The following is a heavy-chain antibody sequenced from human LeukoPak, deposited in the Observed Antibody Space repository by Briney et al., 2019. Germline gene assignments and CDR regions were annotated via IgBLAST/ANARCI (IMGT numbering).Heavy chain of an antibody. CDR2: ISNNGGST. D-gene: IGHD6-19*01. Sequence: PGGSLRLSCSASGFTFSTYAMHWVRQAPGEGLEYVSAISNNGGSTYYADSVKGRFTISRDNSRNTLYLQMSSLRTEDTAVYYCVKALGQWLVYYFDYWGQGTLVTVSS. J-gene: IGHJ4*02. V-gene: IGHV3-64D*09. CDR3: VKALGQWLVYYFDY. CDR1: GFTFSTYA.